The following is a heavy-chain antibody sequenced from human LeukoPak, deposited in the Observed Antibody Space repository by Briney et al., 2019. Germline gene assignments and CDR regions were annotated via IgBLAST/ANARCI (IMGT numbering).Heavy chain of an antibody. J-gene: IGHJ4*02. Sequence: PSETLSLTCTVSGDSVRSGRYYWSWIRQPPGEGLEWIGYIYYNGTTNYNPSLKSRVTISEDTSKNQFSLKLNAVTAADSAVYYCAGYIIKCGAFDCWLQGTLVTVCS. V-gene: IGHV4-61*01. CDR2: IYYNGTT. CDR1: GDSVRSGRYY. D-gene: IGHD5-18*01. CDR3: AGYIIKCGAFDC.